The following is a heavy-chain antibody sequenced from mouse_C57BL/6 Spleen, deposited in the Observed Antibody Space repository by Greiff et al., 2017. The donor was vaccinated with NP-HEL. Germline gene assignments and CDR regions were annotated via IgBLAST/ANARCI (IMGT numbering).Heavy chain of an antibody. CDR3: ARRRGYSNHWYFDV. D-gene: IGHD2-5*01. CDR1: GYAFSSSW. CDR2: IYPGDGDT. J-gene: IGHJ1*03. Sequence: QVQLQQSGPELVKPGASVKISCKASGYAFSSSWMNWVKQRPGKGLEWIGRIYPGDGDTNYNGKFKGKATLTADKSSSTAYMQLSSLTSEDSAVYFCARRRGYSNHWYFDVGGTGTTVTVSS. V-gene: IGHV1-82*01.